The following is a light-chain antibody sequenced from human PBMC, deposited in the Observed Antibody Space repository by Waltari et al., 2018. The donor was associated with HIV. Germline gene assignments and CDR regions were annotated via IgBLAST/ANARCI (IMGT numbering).Light chain of an antibody. Sequence: VMTQSPATVSVSPGGRATLSCRASQSVGSYLAWYQQKPGQAPRLLIYGASTRATGIPTRFSGSGSGTEFTLTISSLKSEDFATYYCQQSYSTPRTFGQGTKVEIK. CDR2: GAS. J-gene: IGKJ1*01. CDR1: QSVGSY. V-gene: IGKV3-15*01. CDR3: QQSYSTPRT.